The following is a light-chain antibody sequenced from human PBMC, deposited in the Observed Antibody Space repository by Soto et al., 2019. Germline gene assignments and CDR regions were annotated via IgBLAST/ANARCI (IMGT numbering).Light chain of an antibody. V-gene: IGKV3-15*01. Sequence: EIAMTQSPATLSMSPGERATLSCRASQSISSNLAWYQQKPGQAPRLLIYGASTRATGIPARFSGSGSGTDFTLTISSLQSEDFAIYYCQQYNNWPPLYTFGQGTKLENK. CDR3: QQYNNWPPLYT. J-gene: IGKJ2*01. CDR1: QSISSN. CDR2: GAS.